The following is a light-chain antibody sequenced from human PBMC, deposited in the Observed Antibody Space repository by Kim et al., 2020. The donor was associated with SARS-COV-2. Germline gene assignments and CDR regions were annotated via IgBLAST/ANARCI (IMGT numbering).Light chain of an antibody. CDR2: GAS. V-gene: IGKV1-17*01. CDR3: LQHSTYPIT. Sequence: ASVGDRVTITCRASQDIRNDLGWYQQNPGRAPKRLIYGASSLQSGVPSRLSGSGSGTEFTLTISSVQPEDFATYFCLQHSTYPITFGQGTRLEIK. CDR1: QDIRND. J-gene: IGKJ5*01.